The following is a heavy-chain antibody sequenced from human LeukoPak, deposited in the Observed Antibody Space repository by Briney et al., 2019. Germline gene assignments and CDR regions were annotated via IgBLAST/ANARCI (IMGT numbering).Heavy chain of an antibody. Sequence: LRLSCAASGFTFSSYSMTWVRQHPGKGLEWIGYIYYSGSTYYNPSLKSRVTISVDTSKNQFSLKLSSVTAADTAVYYCARVRHAAYYYYGMDVWGQGTTVTVSS. D-gene: IGHD6-25*01. CDR2: IYYSGST. CDR3: ARVRHAAYYYYGMDV. V-gene: IGHV4-31*02. CDR1: GFTFSSYS. J-gene: IGHJ6*02.